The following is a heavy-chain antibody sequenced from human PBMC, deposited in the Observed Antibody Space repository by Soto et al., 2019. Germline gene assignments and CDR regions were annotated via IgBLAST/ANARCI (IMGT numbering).Heavy chain of an antibody. Sequence: PGGSLRLSCAASGFTFSDYFMSWIRQAPGKGLEWISYISTSGHTIYYADPVKGRLSISRDNAKNSLDMQMNSLGAEDTAVYYCAGGYYDTSGYFDYWGQGALVTVSS. CDR3: AGGYYDTSGYFDY. CDR2: ISTSGHTI. CDR1: GFTFSDYF. V-gene: IGHV3-11*01. D-gene: IGHD3-22*01. J-gene: IGHJ4*02.